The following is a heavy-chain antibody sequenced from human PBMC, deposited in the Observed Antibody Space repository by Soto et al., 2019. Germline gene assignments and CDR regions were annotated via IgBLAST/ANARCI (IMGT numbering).Heavy chain of an antibody. J-gene: IGHJ4*02. CDR1: GFSLSTSGLG. CDR3: THVIRGVICN. V-gene: IGHV2-5*02. CDR2: IYWDDDD. D-gene: IGHD3-10*01. Sequence: QITLKESGPTLVKPTQTLTLTCNFSGFSLSTSGLGVGWIRQPPGKALEWLALIYWDDDDRYSPSLKRRLSITKDTSKNQVVLTLTNLDRADTGTYFCTHVIRGVICNWGQGTLVTVSS.